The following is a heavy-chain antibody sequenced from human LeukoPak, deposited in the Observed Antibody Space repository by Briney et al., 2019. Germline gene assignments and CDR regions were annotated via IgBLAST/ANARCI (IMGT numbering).Heavy chain of an antibody. D-gene: IGHD3-22*01. Sequence: GGSLRLSCAASGFTFSSYAMSWVRQAPGKGLEWVSAISGSGGSTYYADSVKGRFTISRDNSKNTLYLQMNSLRAEDTAVYYCAKDRGEAYYYDSSAQAPLDYWGQGTLVTVSS. CDR3: AKDRGEAYYYDSSAQAPLDY. CDR1: GFTFSSYA. V-gene: IGHV3-23*01. J-gene: IGHJ4*02. CDR2: ISGSGGST.